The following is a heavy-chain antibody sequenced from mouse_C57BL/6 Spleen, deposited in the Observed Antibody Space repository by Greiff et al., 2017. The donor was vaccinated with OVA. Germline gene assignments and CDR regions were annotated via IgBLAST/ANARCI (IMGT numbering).Heavy chain of an antibody. D-gene: IGHD2-3*01. Sequence: VQLQQSGPGLVQPSQSLSITCTVSGFSLTSYGVHWVRQSPGKGLEWLGVIWSGGSTDYNAAFISRLSISKDNSKSQVFFKMNSLQADDTAIYYCARVYDGTSWFAYWGQGTLVTVSA. CDR1: GFSLTSYG. J-gene: IGHJ3*01. V-gene: IGHV2-2*01. CDR2: IWSGGST. CDR3: ARVYDGTSWFAY.